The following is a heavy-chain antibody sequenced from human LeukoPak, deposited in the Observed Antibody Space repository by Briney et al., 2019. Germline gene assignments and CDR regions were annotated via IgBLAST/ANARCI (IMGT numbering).Heavy chain of an antibody. Sequence: PSETLSLTCTVSGDSISNYYWNWIRQPPGKGLEWIGYIDYSGRTNSNPSLKSRATISLDTSKDQFSLKLTSVTAADTAVYYCARGRIWSGHYTTWFDPWGQGTLVTVSS. CDR3: ARGRIWSGHYTTWFDP. CDR2: IDYSGRT. D-gene: IGHD3-3*01. V-gene: IGHV4-59*01. J-gene: IGHJ5*02. CDR1: GDSISNYY.